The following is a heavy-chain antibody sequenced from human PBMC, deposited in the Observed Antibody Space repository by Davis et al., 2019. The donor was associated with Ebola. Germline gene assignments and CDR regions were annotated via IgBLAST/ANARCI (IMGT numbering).Heavy chain of an antibody. V-gene: IGHV4-59*08. CDR1: GGSISSYY. CDR2: IYYSGST. J-gene: IGHJ4*02. Sequence: SETLSLTCTVSGGSISSYYWSWIRQPPGKGLEWIGYIYYSGSTNYNPSLKSRVTISVDTSKNQFSLKLSSATAADTAVYYCARHRNGPWYGGYYWGQGTLVTVSS. CDR3: ARHRNGPWYGGYY. D-gene: IGHD1-26*01.